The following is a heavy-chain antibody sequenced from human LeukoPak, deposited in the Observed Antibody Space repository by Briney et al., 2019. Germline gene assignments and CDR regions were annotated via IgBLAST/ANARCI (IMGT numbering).Heavy chain of an antibody. CDR3: IRSWGTGWFDG. CDR2: INGDGSST. Sequence: GGSLRLSCAASGFTFSSYWMNWVRQAPGKGPVWVSRINGDGSSTNYADSVKGRFTISRDNAKNTLSLQINTLCAEDTAVYYCIRSWGTGWFDGWGHRALVTASS. J-gene: IGHJ5*01. V-gene: IGHV3-74*01. D-gene: IGHD3-16*01. CDR1: GFTFSSYW.